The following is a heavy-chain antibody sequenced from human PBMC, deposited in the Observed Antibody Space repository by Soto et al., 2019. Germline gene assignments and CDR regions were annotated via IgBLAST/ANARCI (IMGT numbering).Heavy chain of an antibody. V-gene: IGHV3-23*01. J-gene: IGHJ4*02. Sequence: EVHLLESGGGLVQPGGSLRLSCAASGFAFSDNAMTWVRQAPGKGLEWVSDISDGDGATHYADSVKGRFTISRDDSKNTLYLQTDSLRAEDAAVYYCAKVRTFFDFWGQGTLVTVSS. CDR1: GFAFSDNA. D-gene: IGHD3-16*01. CDR3: AKVRTFFDF. CDR2: ISDGDGAT.